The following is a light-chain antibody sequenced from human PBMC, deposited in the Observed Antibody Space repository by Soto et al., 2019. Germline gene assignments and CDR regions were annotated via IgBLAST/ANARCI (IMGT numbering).Light chain of an antibody. CDR1: QSISSSY. CDR2: GAS. Sequence: EIVLTQSPGTLSLSPGERATLSCRASQSISSSYLAWYQQKPGQAPRLLIYGASSRATGIPDRFSGSGSGTDFTLTIRRLEPEDFAVYYCQQHGSSPWPFGQGPKVDIK. J-gene: IGKJ1*01. CDR3: QQHGSSPWP. V-gene: IGKV3-20*01.